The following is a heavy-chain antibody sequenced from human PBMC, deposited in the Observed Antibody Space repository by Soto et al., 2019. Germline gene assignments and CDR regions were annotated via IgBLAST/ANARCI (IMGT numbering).Heavy chain of an antibody. J-gene: IGHJ4*02. Sequence: EVQLVESGGGLIQPGGSLRLSCAASGFTFSNYEMNWVRQAPGKGLEWVSYISGSGGSIYYAESVKGRFTISRDNAKSSLYLQMNSLRTEDTAVYYCARDARSAAGTEDWGQGTLVTVSS. CDR3: ARDARSAAGTED. CDR1: GFTFSNYE. CDR2: ISGSGGSI. V-gene: IGHV3-48*03. D-gene: IGHD6-13*01.